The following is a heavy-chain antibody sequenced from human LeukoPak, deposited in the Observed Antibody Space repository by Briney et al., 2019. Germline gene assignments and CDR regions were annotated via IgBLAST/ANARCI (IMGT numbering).Heavy chain of an antibody. CDR2: SYYSGST. Sequence: SETLSLTCTVSGGSISSGSFYWGWIRQPPGKGLEWIASSYYSGSTYYNPSLNSRVTISVDTSKNQFSLKLISVTAADTAVYYCARDHHVDKHFDYWGQGTLVTVSS. D-gene: IGHD1-14*01. J-gene: IGHJ4*02. CDR3: ARDHHVDKHFDY. CDR1: GGSISSGSFY. V-gene: IGHV4-39*07.